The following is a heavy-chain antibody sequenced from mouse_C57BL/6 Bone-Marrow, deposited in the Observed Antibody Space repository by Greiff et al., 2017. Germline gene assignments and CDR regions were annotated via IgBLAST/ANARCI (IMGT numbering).Heavy chain of an antibody. D-gene: IGHD1-1*01. J-gene: IGHJ1*03. CDR1: GYSFTGYF. CDR2: INPYNGDT. V-gene: IGHV1-20*01. CDR3: ARPHYYCSSYPWYFDV. Sequence: EVQLVESGPELVKPGDSVKISCKASGYSFTGYFMNWVMQSHGKSLEWIGRINPYNGDTFYNQKFKGKATLTVDKSSSTAHMELRSLTSEDSAVYYCARPHYYCSSYPWYFDVWGTGTTVTVSS.